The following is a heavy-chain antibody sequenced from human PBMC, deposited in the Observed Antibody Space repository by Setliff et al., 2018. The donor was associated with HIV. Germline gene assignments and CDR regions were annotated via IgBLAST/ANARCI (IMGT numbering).Heavy chain of an antibody. V-gene: IGHV1-24*01. D-gene: IGHD6-13*01. Sequence: ASVKVSCKVSGYTLTELSRHWVRQAPGKGLEWMGGFDPEDGETIYAQKFQGRVTMTEDTSTDTAYMELSGLRSEDTAVYYCATASPGQQPYYYYYYGMDVWGQGTTVTVSS. CDR1: GYTLTELS. J-gene: IGHJ6*02. CDR3: ATASPGQQPYYYYYYGMDV. CDR2: FDPEDGET.